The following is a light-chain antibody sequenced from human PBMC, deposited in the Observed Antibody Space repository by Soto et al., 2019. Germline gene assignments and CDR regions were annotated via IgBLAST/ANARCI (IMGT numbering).Light chain of an antibody. Sequence: DIVMTQSPDSLAVSLGERATINCKSSQNNKNYLAWYQQKAGQPPKLIIDWASTRASGVPDRFSGSVSGTDFTLTISSLQAEDVAVYYCQHYYSSWTFGQGTKVEIK. V-gene: IGKV4-1*01. CDR3: QHYYSSWT. CDR2: WAS. CDR1: QNNKNY. J-gene: IGKJ1*01.